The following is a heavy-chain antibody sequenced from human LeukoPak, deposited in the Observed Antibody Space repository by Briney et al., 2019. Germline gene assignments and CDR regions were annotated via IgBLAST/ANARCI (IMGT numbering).Heavy chain of an antibody. CDR1: GFTFSDYY. CDR2: ISLSSTTI. J-gene: IGHJ6*03. V-gene: IGHV3-11*01. D-gene: IGHD2-21*02. Sequence: PGGSLRLSCAASGFTFSDYYMTWIRQAPGKGLEWLSYISLSSTTISYADSVKGRFTISRDNANNLLYLQMNSLRAEDTAVYYCARGVTARGFYYYMDVWGKGTTVTISS. CDR3: ARGVTARGFYYYMDV.